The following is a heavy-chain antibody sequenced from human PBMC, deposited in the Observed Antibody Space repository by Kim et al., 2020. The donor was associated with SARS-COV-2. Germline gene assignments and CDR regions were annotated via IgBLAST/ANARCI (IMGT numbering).Heavy chain of an antibody. CDR3: ARPSYPHTDYYYGMDV. CDR1: GFTFSSYA. Sequence: GGSLRLSCAASGFTFSSYAMHWVRQAPGKGLEWVAVISYDGSNKYYADSVKGRFTISRDNSKNTLYLQMNSLRAEDTAVYYCARPSYPHTDYYYGMDVWGQGTTVTVSS. V-gene: IGHV3-30*04. J-gene: IGHJ6*02. D-gene: IGHD2-2*02. CDR2: ISYDGSNK.